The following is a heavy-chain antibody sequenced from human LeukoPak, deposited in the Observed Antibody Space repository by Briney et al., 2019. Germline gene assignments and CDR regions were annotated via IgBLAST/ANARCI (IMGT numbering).Heavy chain of an antibody. CDR3: ARDGVRGSNFDY. CDR2: FDPEDGET. V-gene: IGHV1-24*01. Sequence: ASVKVSCKVSGYTLTELSMHWVRQAPGKGLEWMGGFDPEDGETIYAQKFQGRVTITADKSTSTAYMELSSLRSEDTAVYYCARDGVRGSNFDYWGQGTLVTVSS. J-gene: IGHJ4*02. CDR1: GYTLTELS. D-gene: IGHD3-3*01.